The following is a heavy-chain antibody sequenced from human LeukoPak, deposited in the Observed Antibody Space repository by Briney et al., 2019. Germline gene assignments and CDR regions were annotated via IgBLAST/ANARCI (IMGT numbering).Heavy chain of an antibody. CDR3: ARGYGSGSYYNYPHDY. J-gene: IGHJ4*02. CDR1: GYTFTSYD. D-gene: IGHD3-10*01. CDR2: MNPNSGNT. Sequence: ASVKVSCKASGYTFTSYDINWVRQATGQGLEWKGWMNPNSGNTGYAQKFQGRVTMTRNTSISTAYMELSSLRSEDTAVYYCARGYGSGSYYNYPHDYWGQGTLVSVSS. V-gene: IGHV1-8*01.